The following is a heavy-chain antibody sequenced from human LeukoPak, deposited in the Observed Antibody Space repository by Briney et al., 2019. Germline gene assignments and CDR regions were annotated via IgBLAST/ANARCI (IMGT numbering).Heavy chain of an antibody. D-gene: IGHD2-2*01. CDR1: GYTLTSYG. J-gene: IGHJ4*02. Sequence: GASVKVSCKASGYTLTSYGIGWVRQAPGQGLEWMGWISAYNGNTNYAQKLQGRVTMTTDTSTSTAYMELRSLRSDDTAVYYCARVHIVVVPAAMPAFDYWGQGTLVTVSS. V-gene: IGHV1-18*01. CDR3: ARVHIVVVPAAMPAFDY. CDR2: ISAYNGNT.